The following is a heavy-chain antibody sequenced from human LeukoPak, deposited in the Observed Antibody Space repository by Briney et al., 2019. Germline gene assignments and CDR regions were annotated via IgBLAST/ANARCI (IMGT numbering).Heavy chain of an antibody. J-gene: IGHJ4*02. CDR1: GFTFSSYA. V-gene: IGHV3-23*01. D-gene: IGHD6-13*01. CDR3: AGRSPPQIAAAGFFDY. Sequence: GGSLRLSCAASGFTFSSYAMSWVRQAPGKGLEWVSAISGSGGSTYYADSVKGRFTISRDNSKNTLYLQMNSLRAEDTAVYYCAGRSPPQIAAAGFFDYWGQGTLVTVSS. CDR2: ISGSGGST.